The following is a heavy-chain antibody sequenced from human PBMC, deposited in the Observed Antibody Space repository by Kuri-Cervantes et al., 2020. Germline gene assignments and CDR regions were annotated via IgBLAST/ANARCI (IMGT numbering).Heavy chain of an antibody. CDR3: ARDGGWLPPFIKAYYYYMDV. Sequence: SVKVSCKASGGAFSSYAISWVRRAPGQGLEWMGGIIPIFGTANYAQKFQGRVTITADKSTGTAYMELSSLRSEDTAVYYCARDGGWLPPFIKAYYYYMDVWGKGTTVTVSS. D-gene: IGHD5-12*01. CDR2: IIPIFGTA. CDR1: GGAFSSYA. J-gene: IGHJ6*03. V-gene: IGHV1-69*06.